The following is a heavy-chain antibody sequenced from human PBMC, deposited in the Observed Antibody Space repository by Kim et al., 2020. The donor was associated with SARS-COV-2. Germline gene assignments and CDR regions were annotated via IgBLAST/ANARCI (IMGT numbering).Heavy chain of an antibody. CDR2: IYYSGST. V-gene: IGHV4-39*01. Sequence: SEPLSLTCTVSGGSISSSSYYWGWIRQPPGKGLEWIGSIYYSGSTYYNPSLKSRVTISVDTSKNQFSLKLSSVTAADTAVYYCARSRRRFLEWSDAFDIWGQGTMVTVSS. J-gene: IGHJ3*02. CDR1: GGSISSSSYY. D-gene: IGHD3-3*01. CDR3: ARSRRRFLEWSDAFDI.